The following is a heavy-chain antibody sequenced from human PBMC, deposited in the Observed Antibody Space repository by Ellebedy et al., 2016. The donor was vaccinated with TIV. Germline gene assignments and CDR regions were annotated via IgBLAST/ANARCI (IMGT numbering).Heavy chain of an antibody. CDR2: SDYSGST. Sequence: MPSETLSFTCTVSGGSITSEAYYWSWIRQYPGKGLEWIGFSDYSGSTNYNASLKGRVEISIDKSTNQFSLKLTSVTAADTAVYFCARGGSTVRGVIGYWGQGTLVTVST. CDR3: ARGGSTVRGVIGY. V-gene: IGHV4-31*03. J-gene: IGHJ4*02. CDR1: GGSITSEAYY. D-gene: IGHD3-10*01.